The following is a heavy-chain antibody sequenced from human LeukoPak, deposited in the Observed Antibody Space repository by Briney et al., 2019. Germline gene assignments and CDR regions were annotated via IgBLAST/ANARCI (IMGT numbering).Heavy chain of an antibody. D-gene: IGHD3-9*01. CDR2: ISSDGNTQ. J-gene: IGHJ4*01. Sequence: GGSLRLSCVASGFTFTDYAFNWVRQTPGKGMEWVAIISSDGNTQSYADPLKGRFTISRDNFRDTVFLELTTLRPEDTGLYYCVRDLTSGARFDFWGPGTLATVSS. CDR1: GFTFTDYA. CDR3: VRDLTSGARFDF. V-gene: IGHV3-30*04.